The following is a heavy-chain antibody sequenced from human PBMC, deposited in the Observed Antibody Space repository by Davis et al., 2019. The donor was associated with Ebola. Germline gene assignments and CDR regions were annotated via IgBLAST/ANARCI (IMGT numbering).Heavy chain of an antibody. CDR2: IKQDGSEK. CDR3: ARDHTYYDFWSGYYYYYYGMDV. J-gene: IGHJ6*02. CDR1: GFTFSSYW. Sequence: GESLKISCAASGFTFSSYWMSWVRQAPGKGLEWVANIKQDGSEKYYVDSVKGRFTISRDNAKNSLYLQMNSLRAEDTAVYYCARDHTYYDFWSGYYYYYYGMDVWGQGTTVTVSS. D-gene: IGHD3-3*01. V-gene: IGHV3-7*01.